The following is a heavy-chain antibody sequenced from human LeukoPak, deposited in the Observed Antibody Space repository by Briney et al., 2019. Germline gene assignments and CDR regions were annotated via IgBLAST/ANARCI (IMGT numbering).Heavy chain of an antibody. D-gene: IGHD3-22*01. V-gene: IGHV1-2*02. CDR3: AIVQSYFYDTSGYSHLDY. J-gene: IGHJ4*02. CDR1: AYTFSDFY. CDR2: INANSGGA. Sequence: ASVKVSCKASAYTFSDFYMHLVRQAPGQGLEWVGWINANSGGANYAQKFQGRVTMTRDTSISTAYMELRRLTSDDTAVYYCAIVQSYFYDTSGYSHLDYWGQGTLVTVSS.